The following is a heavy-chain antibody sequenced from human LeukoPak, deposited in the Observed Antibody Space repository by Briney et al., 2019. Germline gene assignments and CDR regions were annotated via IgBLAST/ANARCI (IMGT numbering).Heavy chain of an antibody. D-gene: IGHD3-22*01. V-gene: IGHV3-15*01. CDR2: IKSKTDGGTT. CDR3: TTEYYYDSSGYYYKGY. CDR1: GFTFSKAW. J-gene: IGHJ4*02. Sequence: GGSLRLSCAASGFTFSKAWLIWVRQAPGKGLEWVGRIKSKTDGGTTDYAAPVKGRFTISRDDSKNTLYLQMNSLKTEDTAVYYCTTEYYYDSSGYYYKGYWGQETLVTVSS.